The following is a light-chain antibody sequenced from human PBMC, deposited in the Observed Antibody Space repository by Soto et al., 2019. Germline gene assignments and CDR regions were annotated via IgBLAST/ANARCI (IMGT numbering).Light chain of an antibody. Sequence: DTQMTQSPSTLSASVGDRVTITCRASQSISSWLAWYQQKPGKAPKLLIYDASSLESGVPSRFSGSGSGTEFTLTISSLQPDDFATYYCQQYNSYSTFGRGTKVEIK. CDR1: QSISSW. CDR2: DAS. J-gene: IGKJ4*01. V-gene: IGKV1-5*01. CDR3: QQYNSYST.